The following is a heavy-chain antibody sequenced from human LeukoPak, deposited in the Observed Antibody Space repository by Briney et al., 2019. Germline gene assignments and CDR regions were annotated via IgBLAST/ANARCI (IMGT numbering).Heavy chain of an antibody. Sequence: GGSLRLSCAASGFTFSSYGMSWVRQAPGKGLEWVSAISGSGGSTYYADSVRGRFTISRDNSKNTLFLQMNTLRAEDTAMYYCATTRGSSFDYWGQGTLVTVSS. CDR2: ISGSGGST. CDR1: GFTFSSYG. CDR3: ATTRGSSFDY. D-gene: IGHD1-26*01. J-gene: IGHJ4*02. V-gene: IGHV3-23*01.